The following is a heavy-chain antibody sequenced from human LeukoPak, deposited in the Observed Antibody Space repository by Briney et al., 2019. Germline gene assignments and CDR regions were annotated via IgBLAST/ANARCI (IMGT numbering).Heavy chain of an antibody. CDR1: GFTFSRHN. V-gene: IGHV3-21*01. D-gene: IGHD3-3*01. CDR3: ARNYDFWSSPQGYMDV. CDR2: ISTSSSFI. Sequence: GGSLRLSCAASGFTFSRHNMKWVRQTPGKGLEWVSSISTSSSFIYYADSVKSRFTISRDNARNSLYLEMNSLRAEDTAIYYCARNYDFWSSPQGYMDVWGKGTTVIVSS. J-gene: IGHJ6*03.